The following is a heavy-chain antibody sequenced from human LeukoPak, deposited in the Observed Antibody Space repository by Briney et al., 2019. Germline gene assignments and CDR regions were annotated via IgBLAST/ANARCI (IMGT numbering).Heavy chain of an antibody. J-gene: IGHJ4*02. CDR2: IKQDGSEK. Sequence: GGSLRLSCAASGFTFSSYWMSWVRQAPGKGLEWVANIKQDGSEKYYVDSVKGRFTISRDNAKNSLYLQMNSLRAEDTAVYYYARDRYSSGWYYFDYWGQGTLVTVSS. CDR1: GFTFSSYW. V-gene: IGHV3-7*01. CDR3: ARDRYSSGWYYFDY. D-gene: IGHD6-19*01.